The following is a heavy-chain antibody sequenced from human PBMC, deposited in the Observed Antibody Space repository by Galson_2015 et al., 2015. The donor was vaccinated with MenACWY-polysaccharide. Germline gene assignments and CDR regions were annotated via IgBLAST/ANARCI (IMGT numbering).Heavy chain of an antibody. CDR3: AKDGGELPAEYYFDY. Sequence: SLRLSCAASGFTFSSYGMHWVRQAPGKGLEWVAVISYDGSNKYYADSVKGRFTISRDNSKNTLYLQMNSLRAEDTAVYYCAKDGGELPAEYYFDYWGQGTLVTVSS. D-gene: IGHD1-26*01. CDR1: GFTFSSYG. J-gene: IGHJ4*02. CDR2: ISYDGSNK. V-gene: IGHV3-30*18.